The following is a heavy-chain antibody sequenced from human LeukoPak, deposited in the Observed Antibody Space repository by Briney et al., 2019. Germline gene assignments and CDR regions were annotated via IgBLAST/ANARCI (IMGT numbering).Heavy chain of an antibody. J-gene: IGHJ4*02. CDR1: GYTFTGYY. CDR2: INPNSGGT. Sequence: ASVKVSCKASGYTFTGYYMHWVRQAPGQGLEWMGWINPNSGGTNYAQKFQGRVTMTRDTSISTVYMEMSRLRSDDTAVYYCARWSGYCSSNTCYGGAGDDWGQGTLVTVSS. V-gene: IGHV1-2*02. D-gene: IGHD2-2*01. CDR3: ARWSGYCSSNTCYGGAGDD.